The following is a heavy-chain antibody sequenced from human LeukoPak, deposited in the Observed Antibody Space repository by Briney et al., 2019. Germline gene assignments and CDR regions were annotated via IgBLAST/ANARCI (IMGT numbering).Heavy chain of an antibody. V-gene: IGHV4-59*01. D-gene: IGHD4-17*01. CDR3: ARHLVPYGAGFDY. Sequence: SETLSLTCTVSDGSISSYYWSWIRQPPGKGLEWIGYIYYSGSPNYNPSLKSRVTISVDTSKNQFSLKLSSVTAADTAVYYCARHLVPYGAGFDYWGQGTQVTVSS. CDR1: DGSISSYY. CDR2: IYYSGSP. J-gene: IGHJ4*02.